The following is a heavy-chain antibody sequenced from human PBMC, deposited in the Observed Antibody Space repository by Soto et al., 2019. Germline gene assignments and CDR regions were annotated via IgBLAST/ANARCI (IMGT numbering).Heavy chain of an antibody. V-gene: IGHV3-33*01. CDR2: IWYDGSNK. D-gene: IGHD5-12*01. CDR3: ARDGYIVATRRGGRYHYYGMDV. CDR1: GFTFSSYG. Sequence: PGGSLRLSCAASGFTFSSYGMHWVRQAPGKGLEWVAVIWYDGSNKYYADSVKGRFTISRDNSKNTLYLQMNSLRAEDTAVYYCARDGYIVATRRGGRYHYYGMDVWGQGTTVTVSS. J-gene: IGHJ6*02.